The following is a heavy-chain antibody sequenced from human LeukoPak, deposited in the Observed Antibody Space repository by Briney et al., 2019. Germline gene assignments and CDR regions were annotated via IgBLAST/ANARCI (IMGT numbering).Heavy chain of an antibody. V-gene: IGHV1-18*01. D-gene: IGHD3-3*01. CDR1: GYTFTSYG. J-gene: IGHJ4*02. CDR3: ARVLTIFGVVISFDY. CDR2: ISAYNGNT. Sequence: ASVKVSCKASGYTFTSYGISWVRQAPGQGPEWMGWISAYNGNTNYAQKLQGRVTMTTDTSTSTAYMELRSLRSDDTAVYYCARVLTIFGVVISFDYWGQGTLVTVPS.